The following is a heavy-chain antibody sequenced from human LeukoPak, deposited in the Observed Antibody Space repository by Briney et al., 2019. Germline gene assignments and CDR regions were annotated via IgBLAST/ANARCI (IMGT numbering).Heavy chain of an antibody. J-gene: IGHJ3*02. V-gene: IGHV4-59*01. D-gene: IGHD2-21*01. CDR2: IYYSGST. CDR3: ARDAYCGGDCHADAFDI. Sequence: SETLSLTCAVYGGSFSGYYWSWIRQPPGKGLEWIGYIYYSGSTNYNPSLKSRVTISVDTSKNQFSLKLSSVTAADTAVYYCARDAYCGGDCHADAFDIWGQGTMVTVSS. CDR1: GGSFSGYY.